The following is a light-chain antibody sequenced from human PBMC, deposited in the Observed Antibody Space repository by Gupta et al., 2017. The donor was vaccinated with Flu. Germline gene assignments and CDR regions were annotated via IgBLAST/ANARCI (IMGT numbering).Light chain of an antibody. V-gene: IGLV3-1*01. CDR1: KLGDKY. J-gene: IGLJ1*01. CDR2: QDS. Sequence: YELSQPPSVSVSPGQTASITCSGDKLGDKYACWYQQKPGQSPVLVIYQDSKRPSGIPERFSGSNSGNTATLTISGTQAMDEADYYCQAWDSSTEVFGTGTKVTVL. CDR3: QAWDSSTEV.